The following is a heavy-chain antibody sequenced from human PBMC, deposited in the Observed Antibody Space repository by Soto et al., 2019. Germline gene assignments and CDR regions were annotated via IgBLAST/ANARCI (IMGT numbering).Heavy chain of an antibody. CDR1: GYIFTNYY. V-gene: IGHV1-46*03. CDR2: INLSADRT. D-gene: IGHD3-22*01. J-gene: IGHJ4*02. Sequence: ASVKVSCKASGYIFTNYYIHWVRQAPGQGLEWMGIINLSADRTSYAQKFQGRFTVTMDTSTSTVYMELGSLRSEDTAVYYCVRADEDDSSGSGYFDYWGQGTLVTVS. CDR3: VRADEDDSSGSGYFDY.